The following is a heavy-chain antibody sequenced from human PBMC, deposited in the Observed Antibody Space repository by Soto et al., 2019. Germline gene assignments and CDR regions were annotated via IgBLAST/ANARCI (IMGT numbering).Heavy chain of an antibody. CDR1: GGSISGYY. V-gene: IGHV4-59*01. Sequence: PSETLSLTCTVAGGSISGYYWSWIRQPPGKGLEWIGEIYHSGSTNYNPSLKSRVTISVDTSKNQFSLKLSSVTAADTAVYYCASQVARNIPYHYYLDFWGKGTTVTVSS. CDR3: ASQVARNIPYHYYLDF. CDR2: IYHSGST. J-gene: IGHJ6*03. D-gene: IGHD5-12*01.